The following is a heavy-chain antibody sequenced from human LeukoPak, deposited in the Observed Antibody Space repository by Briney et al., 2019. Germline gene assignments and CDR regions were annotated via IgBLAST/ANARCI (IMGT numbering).Heavy chain of an antibody. J-gene: IGHJ6*03. D-gene: IGHD2-2*01. CDR1: GGSISSSSYY. V-gene: IGHV4-39*01. Sequence: SETLSLTCTVSGGSISSSSYYWGWIRQPPGKGLEWIGSIYYSGSTYYNPSLKSRVTISVDTSKNQFSLKLSSVTAADTAVYYCARRPAMGPYYMDVWGKGTTVTVSS. CDR2: IYYSGST. CDR3: ARRPAMGPYYMDV.